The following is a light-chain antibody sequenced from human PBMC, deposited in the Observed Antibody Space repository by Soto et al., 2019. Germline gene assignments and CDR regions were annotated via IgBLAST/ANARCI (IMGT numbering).Light chain of an antibody. CDR1: QSVSSSY. Sequence: DIVLTQSPGTLSLSPGERATLSCRASQSVSSSYLAWYQQKPGPAPRLLIYGASSRATGIPDRFSGSGSGTDFTLTISRLEPEDFAVYYCQQYGSSWWTFGQGTKV. CDR3: QQYGSSWWT. CDR2: GAS. J-gene: IGKJ1*01. V-gene: IGKV3-20*01.